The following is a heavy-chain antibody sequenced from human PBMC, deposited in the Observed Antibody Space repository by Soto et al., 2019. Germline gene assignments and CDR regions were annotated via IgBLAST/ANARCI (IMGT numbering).Heavy chain of an antibody. CDR3: AFVSTAQTQYYGMHV. Sequence: SVNVSCKAAGGTFSSYAISWVRQAPGQGLEWMGGIIPIFGTANYAQKFQGRVTITADESTSTAYMELSSLRSEDTAVYYCAFVSTAQTQYYGMHVWCPGPMVTVFS. D-gene: IGHD5-18*01. CDR1: GGTFSSYA. J-gene: IGHJ6*02. CDR2: IIPIFGTA. V-gene: IGHV1-69*13.